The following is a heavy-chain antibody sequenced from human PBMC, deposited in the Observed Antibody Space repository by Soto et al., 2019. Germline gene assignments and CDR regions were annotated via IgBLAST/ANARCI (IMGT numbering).Heavy chain of an antibody. Sequence: GGSLRLSCAASGFTFSTFGMSWVRQAPGKGLEWVSAISGSGGTTYYADSVKGRFTISRDNSNNTLYLQMSSLRAEDTAVYYCVKDGGYSYGIDYWGQGTLVTVSS. CDR1: GFTFSTFG. D-gene: IGHD5-18*01. J-gene: IGHJ4*02. CDR2: ISGSGGTT. CDR3: VKDGGYSYGIDY. V-gene: IGHV3-23*01.